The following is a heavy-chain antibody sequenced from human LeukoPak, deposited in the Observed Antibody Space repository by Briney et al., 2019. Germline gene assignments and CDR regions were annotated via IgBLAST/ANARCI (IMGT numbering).Heavy chain of an antibody. CDR1: GYSFRSHS. V-gene: IGHV3-21*01. CDR2: ISSISHYI. Sequence: GGSLRLSCAGSGYSFRSHSMNWVRQAPGKGLEWVSSISSISHYIYYADSVKGRFTISRDNAKNSLYLQMSSLRAEDTALYYCTRDYYDSSGLPFDYWGQGTLVTVSS. J-gene: IGHJ4*02. CDR3: TRDYYDSSGLPFDY. D-gene: IGHD3-22*01.